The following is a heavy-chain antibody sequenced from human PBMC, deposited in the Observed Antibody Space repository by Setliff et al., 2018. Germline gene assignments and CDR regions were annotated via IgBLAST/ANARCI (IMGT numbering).Heavy chain of an antibody. CDR3: ASGGAGFFTSGR. CDR2: MYSSGST. Sequence: PSETLSLTCTVSGGPINSDRYYWGWIRQPPGKGLEWIGSMYSSGSTYYNPSLKSRVTISVDTSQNQFSLKLNSVTAADTAVYYCASGGAGFFTSGRWGQGTLVTVSS. V-gene: IGHV4-39*01. J-gene: IGHJ4*02. D-gene: IGHD3-3*01. CDR1: GGPINSDRYY.